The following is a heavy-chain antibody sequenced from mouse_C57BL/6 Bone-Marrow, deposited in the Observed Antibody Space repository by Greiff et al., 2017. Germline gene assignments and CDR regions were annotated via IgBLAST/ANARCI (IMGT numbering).Heavy chain of an antibody. Sequence: EVMLVESEGGLVQPGSSMKLSCTASGFTFSDYYMAWVRQVPEKGLEWVANINYDGSSTYYLDSLKSRFIISRDNAKNILYLQMSSLKSEDTATYYCARGLRDYFDYWGQGTTLTVSS. CDR3: ARGLRDYFDY. CDR1: GFTFSDYY. CDR2: INYDGSST. J-gene: IGHJ2*01. V-gene: IGHV5-16*01. D-gene: IGHD1-1*01.